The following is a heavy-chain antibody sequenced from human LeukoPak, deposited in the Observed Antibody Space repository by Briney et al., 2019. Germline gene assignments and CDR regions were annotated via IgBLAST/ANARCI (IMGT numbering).Heavy chain of an antibody. CDR2: IYYSGST. CDR3: ARGSPPMTTVTTGWFDP. V-gene: IGHV4-31*03. J-gene: IGHJ5*02. D-gene: IGHD4-17*01. CDR1: GGSISSGGYY. Sequence: KPSETLSLTCTVSGGSISSGGYYWSWIRQHPGKGLEWIGYIYYSGSTYYNPSLKSRVTISVDTSKNQFSLKLSSVTAADTAVYYCARGSPPMTTVTTGWFDPWGQGTLVTVSS.